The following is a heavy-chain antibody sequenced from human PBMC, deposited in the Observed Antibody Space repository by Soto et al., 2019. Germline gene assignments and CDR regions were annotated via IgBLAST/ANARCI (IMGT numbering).Heavy chain of an antibody. V-gene: IGHV1-69*06. J-gene: IGHJ5*02. D-gene: IGHD2-2*01. CDR1: GGTFSSYA. CDR3: ARVYQPMIRVWWFDP. Sequence: GASVKVSCKASGGTFSSYAISWVRQAPGQGLEWMGGIIPIFGTANYAQKFQGRVTITADKSTSTAYMELSSLRSEDTAVYYCARVYQPMIRVWWFDPWGQGTLVTVSS. CDR2: IIPIFGTA.